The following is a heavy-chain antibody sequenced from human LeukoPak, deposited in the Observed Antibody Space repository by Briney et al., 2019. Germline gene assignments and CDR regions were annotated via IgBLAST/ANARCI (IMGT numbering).Heavy chain of an antibody. J-gene: IGHJ4*02. CDR1: GFTFSSYW. D-gene: IGHD6-13*01. V-gene: IGHV3-74*01. CDR2: LNSDGSST. Sequence: PGGSLRLSCAASGFTFSSYWMHWVRQAPGKGLVWVSRLNSDGSSTSYADSVEGRFTISRDNAKNTLYLQMNSLRAEDTAVYYCTRDHSSSLDYWGQGTLVTVSS. CDR3: TRDHSSSLDY.